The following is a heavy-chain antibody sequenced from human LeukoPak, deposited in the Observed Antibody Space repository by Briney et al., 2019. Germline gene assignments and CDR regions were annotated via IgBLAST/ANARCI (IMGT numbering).Heavy chain of an antibody. Sequence: GGSLRLSCAASGFTVSSNYMSWVRQAPGKGLEWVSVIYSGGSTYYADSVKGRFTISRDNSKNTLYLQMNSLRVEDTAVYYCARVRITMVRGVISYYFDYWGQGTLVTVSS. J-gene: IGHJ4*02. D-gene: IGHD3-10*01. CDR3: ARVRITMVRGVISYYFDY. CDR1: GFTVSSNY. V-gene: IGHV3-66*01. CDR2: IYSGGST.